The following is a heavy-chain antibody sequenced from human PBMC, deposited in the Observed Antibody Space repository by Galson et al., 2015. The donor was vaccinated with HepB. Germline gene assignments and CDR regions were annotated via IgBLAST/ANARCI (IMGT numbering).Heavy chain of an antibody. CDR1: GFTFSNYA. CDR2: ITDSGRT. Sequence: SLRLSCAASGFTFSNYAMTWVRQAPGKGLEWVSTITDSGRTYYAASVKGRFTISRDTSKNTLYLQMNNLRADDTAVYYCTKERRGGVVAATTPEYWGRGTLVTVSS. V-gene: IGHV3-23*01. J-gene: IGHJ4*02. CDR3: TKERRGGVVAATTPEY. D-gene: IGHD1-26*01.